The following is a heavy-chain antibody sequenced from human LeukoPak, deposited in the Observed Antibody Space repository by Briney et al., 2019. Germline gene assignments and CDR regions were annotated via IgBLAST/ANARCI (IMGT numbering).Heavy chain of an antibody. D-gene: IGHD3-10*01. Sequence: SETLPLTCTVSGGSINSGSYYWSWIRQSPGKGLEWIGYISYSGSTYYNPSLKSRVTISVDTSKNQFSLKLNSVTAADTAVYYCARRWFGELLIDYWGQGTLVTVSS. V-gene: IGHV4-31*03. CDR2: ISYSGST. CDR3: ARRWFGELLIDY. CDR1: GGSINSGSYY. J-gene: IGHJ4*02.